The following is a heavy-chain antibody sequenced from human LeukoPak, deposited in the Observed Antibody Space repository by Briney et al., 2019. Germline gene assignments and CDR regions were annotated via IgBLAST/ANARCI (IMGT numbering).Heavy chain of an antibody. CDR1: GGSISSYY. J-gene: IGHJ1*01. V-gene: IGHV4-59*01. D-gene: IGHD2-15*01. Sequence: SETPSLTCTVSGGSISSYYWSWTRQPPGKGLEWIGYIYYSGSTNYNPSLKSRVTISVDTSKNQFSLKLSSVTAADTAVYYCASHLRYCSGGSCYAHFQHWGPGTLVTVSS. CDR3: ASHLRYCSGGSCYAHFQH. CDR2: IYYSGST.